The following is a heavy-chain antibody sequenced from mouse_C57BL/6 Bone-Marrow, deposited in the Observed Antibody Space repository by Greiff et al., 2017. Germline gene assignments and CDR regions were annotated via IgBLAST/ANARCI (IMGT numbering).Heavy chain of an antibody. CDR1: GYTFTDYY. V-gene: IGHV1-26*01. CDR3: ASEFTGDY. J-gene: IGHJ2*01. CDR2: INPNNGGT. Sequence: EVQLQQSGPELVKPGASVKISCKASGYTFTDYYMNWVKQSHGKSLEWIGDINPNNGGTSYNQKFKGKATLTVDKSSSTAYMELRSLTSEDSAVYYCASEFTGDYWGQGTTLTVSS.